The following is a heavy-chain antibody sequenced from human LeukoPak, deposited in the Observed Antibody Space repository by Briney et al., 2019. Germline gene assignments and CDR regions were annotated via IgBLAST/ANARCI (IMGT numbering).Heavy chain of an antibody. CDR1: GGSISSYY. V-gene: IGHV4-39*01. Sequence: PSETLSLTCTVSGGSISSYYWGWIRQPPGKGLEWIGSIYYSGSTYYNPSLKSRVTISVDTSKNQFSLKLSSVTAADTAVYYCARRSRTSRVYSSGWTDYWGQGTLVTVSS. D-gene: IGHD6-19*01. J-gene: IGHJ4*02. CDR3: ARRSRTSRVYSSGWTDY. CDR2: IYYSGST.